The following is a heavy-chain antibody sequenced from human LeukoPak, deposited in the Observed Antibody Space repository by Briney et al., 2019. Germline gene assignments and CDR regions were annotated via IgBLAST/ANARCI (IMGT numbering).Heavy chain of an antibody. Sequence: SETLSLTCTVSGGSISSSSYYWGWIRQPPGKGLEWIGSIYYSGSTYYNPSLKSRVTISVDTSKNQFPLKLSSVTAADTAVYYCARDQSAHLWFGELLLYYFDYWGQGTLVTVSS. D-gene: IGHD3-10*01. V-gene: IGHV4-39*06. CDR1: GGSISSSSYY. CDR2: IYYSGST. J-gene: IGHJ4*02. CDR3: ARDQSAHLWFGELLLYYFDY.